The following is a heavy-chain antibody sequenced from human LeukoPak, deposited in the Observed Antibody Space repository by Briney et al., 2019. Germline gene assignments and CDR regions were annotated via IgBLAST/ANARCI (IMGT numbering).Heavy chain of an antibody. CDR3: AREVAARLDY. J-gene: IGHJ4*02. V-gene: IGHV4-39*02. D-gene: IGHD6-6*01. CDR2: IYYSGST. Sequence: SETLSLICTVSGGSISSSSYYWGWIRQPPGKGLEWIGSIYYSGSTYYNPSLKSRVTISVDTSKNQFSLKLSSVTAADTAVYYRAREVAARLDYWGQGTLVTVSS. CDR1: GGSISSSSYY.